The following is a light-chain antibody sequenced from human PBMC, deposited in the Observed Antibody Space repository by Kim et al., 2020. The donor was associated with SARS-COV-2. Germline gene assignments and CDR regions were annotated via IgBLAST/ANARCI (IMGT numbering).Light chain of an antibody. Sequence: QPLRNSKQGGSHRSYYVIQDKQRPGQHAILVICSKHSRPSGIQVRLPGSSAGNPASLTITGTQAGDEADYSCNSRDSHDNVVFGGGTKLTVL. CDR2: SKH. CDR3: NSRDSHDNVV. CDR1: SHRSYY. V-gene: IGLV3-19*01. J-gene: IGLJ2*01.